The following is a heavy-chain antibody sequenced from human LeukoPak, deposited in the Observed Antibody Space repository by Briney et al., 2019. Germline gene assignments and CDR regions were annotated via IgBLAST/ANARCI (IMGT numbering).Heavy chain of an antibody. V-gene: IGHV3-30*04. CDR3: ARDVSSGYYIDY. CDR1: GFTFSSYA. J-gene: IGHJ4*02. D-gene: IGHD3-22*01. Sequence: GGSLRLSCAASGFTFSSYAMHWVRQAPGKGLEWVAVISYDGSNKYYADSVKGRFTISRDNSKNTLYLQMNSLRAEDTAVYYCARDVSSGYYIDYWGQGTLVTVSS. CDR2: ISYDGSNK.